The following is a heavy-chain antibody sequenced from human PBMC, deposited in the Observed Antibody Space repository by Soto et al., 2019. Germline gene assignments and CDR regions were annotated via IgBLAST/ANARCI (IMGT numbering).Heavy chain of an antibody. J-gene: IGHJ4*02. CDR1: GGTFSSYT. CDR3: ARENSSIAAFFLDY. CDR2: IIPILGIA. Sequence: QVQLVQSGAEVKKPGSSVKVSCKASGGTFSSYTISWVRQAPGQGLEWMGRIIPILGIANYAQKFQGRVTITADKSTSPAYMELSSLRSEDTAVYYCARENSSIAAFFLDYWGQGTLVTVSS. V-gene: IGHV1-69*08. D-gene: IGHD6-6*01.